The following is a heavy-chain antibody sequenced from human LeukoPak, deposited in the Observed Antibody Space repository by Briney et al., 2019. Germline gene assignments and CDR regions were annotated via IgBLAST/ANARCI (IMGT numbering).Heavy chain of an antibody. D-gene: IGHD3-3*01. CDR2: ISAYTGNT. CDR3: ARVETKQRTWSSYYPLNDY. CDR1: GGTFSNSA. V-gene: IGHV1-18*01. J-gene: IGHJ4*02. Sequence: ASVKVSCKASGGTFSNSAISWVRQAPGQGLEWMGWISAYTGNTNYAQKLQGRVTMTTDTSTSTAYMELRSLRSDDTAVYYCARVETKQRTWSSYYPLNDYWGQGTLVTVSS.